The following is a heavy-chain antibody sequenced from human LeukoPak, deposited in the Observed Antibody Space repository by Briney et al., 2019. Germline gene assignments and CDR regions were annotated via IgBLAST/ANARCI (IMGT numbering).Heavy chain of an antibody. D-gene: IGHD6-13*01. Sequence: GGSLRLSCAASGFTFSSYEMNWVRQAPGKGLEWVSYISSSGSTIYYADSVKGRFTISRDNSKNTLYLQMNSLRAEDTAVYYCARTYSSSVYYYYYMDVWGKGTTVTISS. CDR2: ISSSGSTI. CDR1: GFTFSSYE. J-gene: IGHJ6*03. CDR3: ARTYSSSVYYYYYMDV. V-gene: IGHV3-48*03.